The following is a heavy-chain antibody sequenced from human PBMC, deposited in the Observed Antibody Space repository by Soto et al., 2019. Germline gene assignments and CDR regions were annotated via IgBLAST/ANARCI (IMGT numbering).Heavy chain of an antibody. CDR3: ARLHYSSSFSFY. Sequence: PGGSLRLSCAASGFIFSDYWMHWVRQAPGKGLVWVSRINSDGTSSKYADSVKGQVTISIDRSTTTAYLQWSSLKASDTAIYYCARLHYSSSFSFYWGQGTLVTVSS. V-gene: IGHV3-74*01. CDR2: INSDGTSS. D-gene: IGHD6-6*01. CDR1: GFIFSDYW. J-gene: IGHJ4*02.